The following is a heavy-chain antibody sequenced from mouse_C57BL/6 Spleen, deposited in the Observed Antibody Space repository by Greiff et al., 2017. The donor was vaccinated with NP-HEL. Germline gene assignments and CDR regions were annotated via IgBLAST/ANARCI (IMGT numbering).Heavy chain of an antibody. V-gene: IGHV8-12*01. D-gene: IGHD4-1*01. J-gene: IGHJ2*01. CDR2: IYWGDDK. Sequence: QVQLKESGPGILQSSQTLSLTCSFSGFSLSTSGMGVSWLRQPSGKGLEWLAHIYWGDDKRYNPSLKSRLTITKDTSRNQVFLKITSVDTADTATYYCARSGTGTPYFDYWGQGTTLTVSS. CDR1: GFSLSTSGMG. CDR3: ARSGTGTPYFDY.